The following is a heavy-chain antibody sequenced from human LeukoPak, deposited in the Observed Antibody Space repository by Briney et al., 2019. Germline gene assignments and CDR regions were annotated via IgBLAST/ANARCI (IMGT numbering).Heavy chain of an antibody. D-gene: IGHD3-10*01. CDR1: GFTFNTYA. J-gene: IGHJ4*02. CDR3: VTGEDSGRPQAIDY. Sequence: PGGSLRLSCVASGFTFNTYAMNWVCQAPGKGLEWVTYISSSSSTIYYADPVRGRFAISRDNARKSLYLQMNSLRDEDTAVYYCVTGEDSGRPQAIDYWGQGTLVTVSS. CDR2: ISSSSSTI. V-gene: IGHV3-48*02.